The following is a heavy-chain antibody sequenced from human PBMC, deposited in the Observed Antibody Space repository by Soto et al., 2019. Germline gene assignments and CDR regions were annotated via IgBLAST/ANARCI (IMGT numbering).Heavy chain of an antibody. CDR3: AKDRPYCGGDCVKGPKTNYYGMDV. J-gene: IGHJ6*02. V-gene: IGHV3-30*18. CDR1: GFTFSSYG. Sequence: PGGSLRLSCAASGFTFSSYGMHWVRQAPGKGLEWVAVISYDGSNKYYADSVKGRLTISRDNSKNTLYLQMNSLRAEDTAVYYCAKDRPYCGGDCVKGPKTNYYGMDVWGQGTTVTVSS. D-gene: IGHD2-21*02. CDR2: ISYDGSNK.